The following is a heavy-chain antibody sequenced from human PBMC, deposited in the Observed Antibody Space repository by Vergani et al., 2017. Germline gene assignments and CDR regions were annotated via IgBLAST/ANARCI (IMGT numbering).Heavy chain of an antibody. CDR3: ARGGDSYCYGFDY. CDR2: ISSSSSTI. CDR1: GFTFSSYS. D-gene: IGHD5-18*01. V-gene: IGHV3-48*04. Sequence: EVQLVESGGGLVQPGGSLRLSCAASGFTFSSYSMNWVRQAPGKGLEWVSYISSSSSTIYYADSVKGRFTISRDNAKNSLYLQMNSLRAEDTAVYYCARGGDSYCYGFDYWGQGTLVTVSS. J-gene: IGHJ4*02.